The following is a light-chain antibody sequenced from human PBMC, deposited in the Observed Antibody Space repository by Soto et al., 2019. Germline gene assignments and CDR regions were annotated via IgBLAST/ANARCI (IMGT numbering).Light chain of an antibody. V-gene: IGKV3-15*01. CDR1: QSVSSSY. CDR2: GAS. J-gene: IGKJ1*01. Sequence: IVLTQSPGNLSLSPGERATLSCRASQSVSSSYLAWYQQKPGQAPRLLIYGASSRATGVPVRFSGSGSGTEFTLTINSLQSEDFAVYYCLQHNNWWTFGQGTKVDIK. CDR3: LQHNNWWT.